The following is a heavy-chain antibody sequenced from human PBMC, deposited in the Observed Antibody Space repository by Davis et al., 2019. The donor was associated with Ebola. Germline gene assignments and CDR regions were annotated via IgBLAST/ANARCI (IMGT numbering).Heavy chain of an antibody. Sequence: SVTVSCQASGCTFSSYAIDWVRQAPGQGLEWMGRVIPMSGTTNYAQKFEDRVTITAAKFMDVSYMELTRLTYEDTAMYYCAREAVSASTVGNWFAPWGQGTLVTVSS. CDR2: VIPMSGTT. D-gene: IGHD4-17*01. V-gene: IGHV1-69*06. J-gene: IGHJ5*02. CDR1: GCTFSSYA. CDR3: AREAVSASTVGNWFAP.